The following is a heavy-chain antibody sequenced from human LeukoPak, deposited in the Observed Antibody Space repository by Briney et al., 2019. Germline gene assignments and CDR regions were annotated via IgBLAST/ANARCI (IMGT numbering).Heavy chain of an antibody. Sequence: SETLSLTCSVSGGSISTYYWSWIRQPPGKGLEWIGHIYHSGSTNYNPSLKSRVTISVDTSRNQFSLRLNSVTAADTAVYYCAKSNGYGLVDIWGQGTMVTVSS. D-gene: IGHD3-10*01. CDR2: IYHSGST. V-gene: IGHV4-59*08. J-gene: IGHJ3*02. CDR3: AKSNGYGLVDI. CDR1: GGSISTYY.